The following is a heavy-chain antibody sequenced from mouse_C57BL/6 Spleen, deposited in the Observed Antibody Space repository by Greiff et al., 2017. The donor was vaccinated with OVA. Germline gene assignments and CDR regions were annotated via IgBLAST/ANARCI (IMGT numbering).Heavy chain of an antibody. CDR2: IWSGGST. D-gene: IGHD1-1*01. CDR1: GFSLTSYG. V-gene: IGHV2-2*01. Sequence: VQLQESGPGLVQPSQSLSITCTVSGFSLTSYGVHWVRQSPGKGLEWLGVIWSGGSTDYNAAFISRLSIRKDKSKSKMFLKMNRRQADDTAIYYCARNGNYCSSRYGDSMDYRGQGTSVTVTS. J-gene: IGHJ4*01. CDR3: ARNGNYCSSRYGDSMDY.